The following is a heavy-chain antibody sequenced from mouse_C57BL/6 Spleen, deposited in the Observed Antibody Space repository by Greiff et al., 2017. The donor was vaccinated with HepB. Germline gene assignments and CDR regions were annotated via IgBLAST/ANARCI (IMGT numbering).Heavy chain of an antibody. Sequence: EVQLQESGGDLVKPGGSLKLSCAASGFTFSSYGMSWVRQTPDKRLEWVATISSGGSYTYYPDSVKGRFTISRDNAKNTLYLQMSSLKSEDTAMYYCARHGDSSGFYAMDYWGQGTSVTVSS. V-gene: IGHV5-6*01. CDR1: GFTFSSYG. CDR3: ARHGDSSGFYAMDY. J-gene: IGHJ4*01. D-gene: IGHD3-2*02. CDR2: ISSGGSYT.